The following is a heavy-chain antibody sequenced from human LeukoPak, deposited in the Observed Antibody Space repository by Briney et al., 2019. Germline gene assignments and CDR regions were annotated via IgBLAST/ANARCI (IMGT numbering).Heavy chain of an antibody. CDR2: IYYSGST. CDR3: TRDLQYQMLYWWFDP. Sequence: SQTLSLTCTVSGGSISSGGYYWSWIRQHPGKGLEWVGYIYYSGSTYYNPSLKSRVTISVDASKNQFSLKLSSVTAADTAVYYCTRDLQYQMLYWWFDPWGQGTLVTVSS. D-gene: IGHD2-2*02. V-gene: IGHV4-31*03. CDR1: GGSISSGGYY. J-gene: IGHJ5*02.